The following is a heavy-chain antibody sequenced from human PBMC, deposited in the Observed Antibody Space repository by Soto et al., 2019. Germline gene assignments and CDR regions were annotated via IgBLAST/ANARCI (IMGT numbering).Heavy chain of an antibody. D-gene: IGHD2-15*01. V-gene: IGHV3-33*01. CDR2: IWYDGSDE. CDR1: GFSFSSYG. CDR3: ARGCRGGSCYYHQIDY. Sequence: QVQLVESGGGVVQPGRSLRLSCAASGFSFSSYGMHWVRQAPGVGLEWVAVIWYDGSDERYADSVQGRFTVSRDNSKNTLDMQMNSLRAEDTAVYYCARGCRGGSCYYHQIDYWGQGTLVTVSS. J-gene: IGHJ4*02.